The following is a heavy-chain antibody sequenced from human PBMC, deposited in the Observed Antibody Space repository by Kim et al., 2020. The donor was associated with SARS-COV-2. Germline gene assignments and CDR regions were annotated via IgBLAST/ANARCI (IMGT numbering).Heavy chain of an antibody. CDR1: GASVSTYY. V-gene: IGHV4-4*07. J-gene: IGHJ5*02. CDR3: ERHGSWFDP. D-gene: IGHD3-10*01. Sequence: SETLSLTCTVSGASVSTYYWTWIRQSAGKGLEWIGRIYTSGNITYNPSLKSRVTMSLDTSKNHFSLNLNSVTAADTAVYYCERHGSWFDPWGQGIVVTVSS. CDR2: IYTSGNI.